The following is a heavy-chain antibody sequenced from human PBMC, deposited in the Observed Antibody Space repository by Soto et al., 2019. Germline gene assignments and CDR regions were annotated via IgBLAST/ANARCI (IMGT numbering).Heavy chain of an antibody. Sequence: SVKVSCKASGGTFSSYAISWVRQAPGQGLEWMGGIIPIFGTANYAQKFQGRVTITADESTSTAYMELSSLRSEDTAVYYCATVIRSYYYYGMDVSGQGTTVTVSS. D-gene: IGHD3-16*02. CDR2: IIPIFGTA. CDR3: ATVIRSYYYYGMDV. CDR1: GGTFSSYA. J-gene: IGHJ6*02. V-gene: IGHV1-69*13.